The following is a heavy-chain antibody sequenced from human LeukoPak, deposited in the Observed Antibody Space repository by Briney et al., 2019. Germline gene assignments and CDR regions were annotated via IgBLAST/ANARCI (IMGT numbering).Heavy chain of an antibody. Sequence: PGGSLRLSCAASGFTFSSFAMNWVRQAPGKGLEWLSYVCAGSTTNIYYEDSVKGRFTISRDNAKNSLYLQMHSLRDEDTAVYYCARRGYTSAWDFWGQGTLVTVSS. CDR1: GFTFSSFA. D-gene: IGHD3-16*02. V-gene: IGHV3-48*02. J-gene: IGHJ4*02. CDR2: VCAGSTTNI. CDR3: ARRGYTSAWDF.